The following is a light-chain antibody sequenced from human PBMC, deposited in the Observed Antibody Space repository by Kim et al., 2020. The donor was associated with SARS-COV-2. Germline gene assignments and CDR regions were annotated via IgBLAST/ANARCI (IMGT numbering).Light chain of an antibody. CDR3: SSYTTSSTFV. Sequence: GQSISISCTGTSSDVGGYNYVSWYQQHPGKAPTLMIFDVNKRPSGVSDRFSGSKSGNTASLTISGLQAEDEADYYCSSYTTSSTFVFGGGTQLTVL. V-gene: IGLV2-14*04. CDR1: SSDVGGYNY. J-gene: IGLJ2*01. CDR2: DVN.